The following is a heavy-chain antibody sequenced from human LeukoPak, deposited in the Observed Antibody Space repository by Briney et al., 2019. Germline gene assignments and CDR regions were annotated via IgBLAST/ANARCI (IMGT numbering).Heavy chain of an antibody. V-gene: IGHV1-18*01. CDR2: ISAYNGNT. Sequence: PSVCTVTRYRMRRDQQKKGQGLEWMGWISAYNGNTNYAQKLQGRVTMTTDTSTSTAYMELRSLRSDDTAVYYCARGHGYFEDWLGPWGYGTLVTV. D-gene: IGHD4-17*01. CDR3: ARGHGYFEDWLGP. CDR1: VCTVTRYR. J-gene: IGHJ5*02.